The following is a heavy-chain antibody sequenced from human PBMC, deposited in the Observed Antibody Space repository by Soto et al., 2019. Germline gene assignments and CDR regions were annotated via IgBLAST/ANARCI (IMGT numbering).Heavy chain of an antibody. J-gene: IGHJ5*02. CDR1: GYTFISYG. Sequence: ASVKVSCKASGYTFISYGISWVRQAPGQGLEWIGWISAYNVKTKYAQKFQGRVTVTTDSSTTTAYMELRSLRSDDTAVYYCARVGSGEGWFDPWGQGTLVTVSS. D-gene: IGHD2-15*01. V-gene: IGHV1-18*01. CDR2: ISAYNVKT. CDR3: ARVGSGEGWFDP.